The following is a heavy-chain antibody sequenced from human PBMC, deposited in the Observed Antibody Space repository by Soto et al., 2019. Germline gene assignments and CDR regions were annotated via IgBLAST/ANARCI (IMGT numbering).Heavy chain of an antibody. D-gene: IGHD3-16*01. J-gene: IGHJ4*02. Sequence: PSETLSLTCAVYGGSFIGYYWSWIRQSPGKGLEWIGEINDSGGTNYNPSLKSRVTISVDTSQNQSSLQLNSVTAADTAVYYCAKAEVGFHYWGRGTLVTVSS. CDR1: GGSFIGYY. CDR3: AKAEVGFHY. CDR2: INDSGGT. V-gene: IGHV4-34*01.